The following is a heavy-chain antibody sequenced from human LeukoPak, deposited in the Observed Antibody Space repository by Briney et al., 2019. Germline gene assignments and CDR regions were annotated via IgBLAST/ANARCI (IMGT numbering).Heavy chain of an antibody. CDR1: GGSISSYY. J-gene: IGHJ4*02. CDR2: IYHSGRT. Sequence: SETLSLTCTVSGGSISSYYWGWIRQPPGKGLEWIGSIYHSGRTFYNPSLKSRVTISVDTSKNQFSLKLTSVTAADTAVYYCARLCLPATRFDYWGQGTLVTVSS. V-gene: IGHV4-38-2*02. D-gene: IGHD5-24*01. CDR3: ARLCLPATRFDY.